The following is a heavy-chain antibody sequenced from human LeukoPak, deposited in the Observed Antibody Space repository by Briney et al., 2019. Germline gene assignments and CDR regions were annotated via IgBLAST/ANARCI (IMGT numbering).Heavy chain of an antibody. J-gene: IGHJ4*02. CDR1: GVSISSGGYY. V-gene: IGHV4-31*03. D-gene: IGHD3-22*01. CDR2: IYYSGST. Sequence: SQTLSLTCTVSGVSISSGGYYWSWIRQHPGKGLEWIGYIYYSGSTYYNPSLKSRVTISVDTSKNQFSLKLSSVTAADTAVYYCARDYYDSRYFDYWGQGTLVTVSS. CDR3: ARDYYDSRYFDY.